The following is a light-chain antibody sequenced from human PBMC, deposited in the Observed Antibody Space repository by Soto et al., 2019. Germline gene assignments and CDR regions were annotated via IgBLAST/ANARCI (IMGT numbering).Light chain of an antibody. V-gene: IGKV3-20*01. Sequence: EIVLTQSPGTLSLSPGERATLSCRASQSVSSSYLAWYQQKPGQAPRLLIYGASSRATGIPDKFSGSGSGTDFTLTISRLEPEDFAVYYCQQYGNSSPTTFGQGTKVDI. CDR1: QSVSSSY. J-gene: IGKJ1*01. CDR3: QQYGNSSPTT. CDR2: GAS.